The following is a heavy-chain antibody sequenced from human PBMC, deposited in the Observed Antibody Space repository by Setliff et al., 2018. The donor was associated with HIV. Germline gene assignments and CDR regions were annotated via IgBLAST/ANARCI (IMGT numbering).Heavy chain of an antibody. V-gene: IGHV4-38-2*02. CDR3: ARGAGAFGAKLDS. J-gene: IGHJ4*02. D-gene: IGHD3-10*01. CDR2: MSFSANS. CDR1: GYSISSGYY. Sequence: SETLSLTCTVSGYSISSGYYWGWIRQPPGKGLEWLWYMSFSANSNYNPSLKNRITISIDTSKNQFSLRLKSVTAADAAIYYCARGAGAFGAKLDSLGQGSLVTVSS.